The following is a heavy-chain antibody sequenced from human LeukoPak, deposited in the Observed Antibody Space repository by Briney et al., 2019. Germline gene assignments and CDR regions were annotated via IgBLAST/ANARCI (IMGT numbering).Heavy chain of an antibody. V-gene: IGHV3-74*01. D-gene: IGHD5-18*01. J-gene: IGHJ5*02. CDR3: SRAWIQLPNWFDP. CDR1: GFTSSSYW. CDR2: INSDGSST. Sequence: GGSLRLSCAAYGFTSSSYWMHWVRQAPGKGLVWVSRINSDGSSTSYADSVKGRFTISRDNAKNTLYLQMNSLRAEDTAVYYCSRAWIQLPNWFDPWGQGTLVTVSS.